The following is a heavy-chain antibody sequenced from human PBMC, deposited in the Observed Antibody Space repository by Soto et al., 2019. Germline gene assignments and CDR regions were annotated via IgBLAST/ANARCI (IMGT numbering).Heavy chain of an antibody. V-gene: IGHV1-69*14. J-gene: IGHJ6*02. D-gene: IGHD2-21*02. CDR2: IIPASDTE. CDR3: ATAVTAGTYYNYGLDV. CDR1: GGTFGTYG. Sequence: QVHLVQSGAEVKKPGSSVNISCKASGGTFGTYGLNWVRQFPGQGLEWMGGIIPASDTENYAQKFQGRVTNTADKSTNIAHMQMDSLTSDDTAVYYWATAVTAGTYYNYGLDVWGQGTTVTVS.